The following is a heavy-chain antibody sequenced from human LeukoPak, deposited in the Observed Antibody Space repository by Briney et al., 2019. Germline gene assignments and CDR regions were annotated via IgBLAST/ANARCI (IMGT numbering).Heavy chain of an antibody. CDR2: IYYRGNT. CDR3: ARGANDFWSGYYGPWFDP. CDR1: RGSVSGHY. J-gene: IGHJ5*02. V-gene: IGHV4-59*02. D-gene: IGHD3-3*01. Sequence: SETLSLTCTVSRGSVSGHYWSWIRQPPGKGLEWIGYIYYRGNTNYNPSLKGRVTMSVDTSKNQFSLKLSSVTAADTAVYYCARGANDFWSGYYGPWFDPWGQGTLVTVSS.